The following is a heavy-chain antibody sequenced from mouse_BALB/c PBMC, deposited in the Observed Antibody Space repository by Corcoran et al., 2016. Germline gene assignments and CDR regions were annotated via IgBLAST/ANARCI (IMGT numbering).Heavy chain of an antibody. Sequence: EVQLQQSGPELVKPGASVKISCKASGYSFTGYYMHWVKQSHVKSLEWIGRINPYNGATSYNQNFKDKASLTVDKSSSTAYMELHSLTSEDSAVYYCARGGSTYPYFDVWAQGPRSPSPQ. CDR2: INPYNGAT. J-gene: IGHJ1*01. CDR1: GYSFTGYY. D-gene: IGHD2-14*01. CDR3: ARGGSTYPYFDV. V-gene: IGHV1-26*01.